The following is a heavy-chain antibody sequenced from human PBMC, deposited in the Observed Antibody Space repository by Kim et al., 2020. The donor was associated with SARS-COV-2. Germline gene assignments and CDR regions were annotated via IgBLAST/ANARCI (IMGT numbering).Heavy chain of an antibody. D-gene: IGHD3-3*01. CDR3: ARKFLLWSGYLYYFDY. CDR1: GYTFTSYY. Sequence: ASVKVSCKASGYTFTSYYMHWVRQAPGQGLEWMGIINPSGGSTSYAQKFQGRVTMTRDTSTSTVYMELSSLRSEDTAVYYCARKFLLWSGYLYYFDYWGQGTLVTVSS. V-gene: IGHV1-46*01. J-gene: IGHJ4*02. CDR2: INPSGGST.